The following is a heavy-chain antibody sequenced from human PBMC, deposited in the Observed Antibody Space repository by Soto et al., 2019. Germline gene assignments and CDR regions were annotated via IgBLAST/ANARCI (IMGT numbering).Heavy chain of an antibody. V-gene: IGHV3-64*01. D-gene: IGHD3-10*01. Sequence: EVQLVESGRGLVQPGGSLRLSCAASGFTFSSYAMHWVRQAPGKGLEYFSAISTNGGSTYYANSVKGRFTISRDNSKNTLYLQMGSLRFEDMAVYYCARAGFWYGSGIYGYGIDVWGQGTTVAVSS. CDR2: ISTNGGST. CDR3: ARAGFWYGSGIYGYGIDV. CDR1: GFTFSSYA. J-gene: IGHJ6*02.